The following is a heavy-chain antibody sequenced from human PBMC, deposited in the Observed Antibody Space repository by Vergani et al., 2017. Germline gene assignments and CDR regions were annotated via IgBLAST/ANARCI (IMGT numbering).Heavy chain of an antibody. CDR3: ARGDYGILTGYRY. D-gene: IGHD3-9*01. V-gene: IGHV1-46*03. Sequence: QVQVVQSGAEVKKSGASVKVSCKTSGYTFSNYYMHWVRQAPGQGLEWMGIINPSGGHTNYAQQFQGRVTMTRDTSTSTFYMELSSLRSEDTAIYYCARGDYGILTGYRYWGQGTLVTVSA. CDR2: INPSGGHT. J-gene: IGHJ4*02. CDR1: GYTFSNYY.